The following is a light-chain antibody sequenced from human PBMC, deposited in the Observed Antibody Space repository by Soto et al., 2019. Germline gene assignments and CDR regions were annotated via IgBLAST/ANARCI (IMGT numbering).Light chain of an antibody. CDR1: RGISSF. J-gene: IGKJ4*01. CDR3: QQLNSYPLT. Sequence: DIQLTQSPSFLSASVGDRVTITCRASRGISSFLAWYQQKPGKAPKLLIYAASTLQSGVPSRFSGSGSGTEFTLTVSSLQPEDFATYFCQQLNSYPLTFGGGTKVEI. V-gene: IGKV1-9*01. CDR2: AAS.